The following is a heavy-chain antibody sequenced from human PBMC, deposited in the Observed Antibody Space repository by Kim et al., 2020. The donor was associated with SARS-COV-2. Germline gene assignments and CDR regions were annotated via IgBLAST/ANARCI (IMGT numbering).Heavy chain of an antibody. Sequence: DALNGQITITRDNAKNPLYRQMTSLGAEDTAVYYCARARYRGAYSFFDYWGQGTLVTVSS. V-gene: IGHV3-11*04. J-gene: IGHJ4*02. D-gene: IGHD1-26*01. CDR3: ARARYRGAYSFFDY.